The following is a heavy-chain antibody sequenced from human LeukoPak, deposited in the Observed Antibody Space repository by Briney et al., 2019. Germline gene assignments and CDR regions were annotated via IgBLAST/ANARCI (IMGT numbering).Heavy chain of an antibody. CDR3: ARGTPFDY. V-gene: IGHV4-61*01. J-gene: IGHJ4*02. CDR2: IYYSGST. D-gene: IGHD2-2*01. Sequence: SETLSLTCAVSGYSISSGYYWGWIRQPPGKGLEWIGYIYYSGSTNYNPSLKSRVTISVDTSKNQFSLKLSSVTAADTAVYYCARGTPFDYWGQGTLVTVSS. CDR1: GYSISSGYY.